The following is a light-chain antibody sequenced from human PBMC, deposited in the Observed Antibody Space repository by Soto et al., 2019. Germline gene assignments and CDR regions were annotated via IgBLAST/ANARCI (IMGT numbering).Light chain of an antibody. CDR1: QSINGW. Sequence: DIQMTQSPSTLSASVGDRVIITCRASQSINGWLAWHQQKPGKAPNVLISDASTLESGTPSRFSGSGSGTEFALTISSLQPDDFATYDCKQYNSYPRTFGQGTKVEIK. CDR3: KQYNSYPRT. J-gene: IGKJ1*01. V-gene: IGKV1-5*01. CDR2: DAS.